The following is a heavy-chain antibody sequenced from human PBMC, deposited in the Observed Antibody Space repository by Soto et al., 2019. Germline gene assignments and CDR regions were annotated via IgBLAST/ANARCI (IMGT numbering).Heavy chain of an antibody. CDR3: ARAYDYIWGSYRSYYFDY. CDR1: GYTFTSYA. Sequence: QVQLVQSGAEVKKPGASVKVSCKASGYTFTSYAMHWVRQAPGQRLEWMGWVNAGNGNTKYSQKFQGRVTITRDTPATTAYMELSSLRSEDTAVYYCARAYDYIWGSYRSYYFDYWGQGTLVTVSS. J-gene: IGHJ4*02. V-gene: IGHV1-3*01. CDR2: VNAGNGNT. D-gene: IGHD3-16*02.